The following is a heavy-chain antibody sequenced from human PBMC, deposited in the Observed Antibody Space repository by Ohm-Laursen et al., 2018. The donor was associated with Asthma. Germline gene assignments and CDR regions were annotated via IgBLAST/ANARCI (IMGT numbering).Heavy chain of an antibody. D-gene: IGHD1-26*01. Sequence: LSLSCLASGYTFSRYIIHWVRQVPGKGLEWVASISTASPFIYYADSVRARFTTSRDKAKNSVYLQMNSLRAEDTALYYCARIGPEWELPGREYSLHHWGQGTQVTVSS. CDR1: GYTFSRYI. CDR3: ARIGPEWELPGREYSLHH. CDR2: ISTASPFI. J-gene: IGHJ1*01. V-gene: IGHV3-21*01.